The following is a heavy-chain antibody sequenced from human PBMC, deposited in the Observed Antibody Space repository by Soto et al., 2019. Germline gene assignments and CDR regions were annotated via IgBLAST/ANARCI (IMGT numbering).Heavy chain of an antibody. Sequence: DVKLVESGGGLVQPGDSLRLSCEVSGFTFSMYSMSWVRQSPGKGLEWVAKIPQDGVDGHYADSVKGRFIISRDNGKNSLHLPLNTLRAEDTAVYYCARDHLILPAHDFFYGSDVWGRGATVTVSS. J-gene: IGHJ6*02. V-gene: IGHV3-7*03. CDR3: ARDHLILPAHDFFYGSDV. CDR2: IPQDGVDG. CDR1: GFTFSMYS. D-gene: IGHD2-21*02.